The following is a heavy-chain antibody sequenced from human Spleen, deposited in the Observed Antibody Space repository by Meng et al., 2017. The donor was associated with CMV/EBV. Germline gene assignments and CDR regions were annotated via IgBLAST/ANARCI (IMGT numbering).Heavy chain of an antibody. CDR3: ARDGRFLEWVLNDDFYDGMDV. CDR1: GYTFTDNY. J-gene: IGHJ6*02. CDR2: INPYSGGT. V-gene: IGHV1-2*02. Sequence: ASVKVSCKASGYTFTDNYIHWVRQAPGQGPEWMGWINPYSGGTNFAQKFQGRVTMTRDTSISSAYMELSRLSSDDTAVYYCARDGRFLEWVLNDDFYDGMDVWGQGTTVTVSS. D-gene: IGHD3-3*01.